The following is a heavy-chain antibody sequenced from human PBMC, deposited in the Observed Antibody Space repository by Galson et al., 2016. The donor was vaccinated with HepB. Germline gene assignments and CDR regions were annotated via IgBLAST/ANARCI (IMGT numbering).Heavy chain of an antibody. V-gene: IGHV3-21*01. Sequence: SLRLSCAASGFTFSSYSMNWVRQAPGKGLEWVSSISSSSSYIYYADSVKGRFTISRDNAKNSLYLQMNSLRAEDTAVYYCARGDIVGAIFDYRRHGTLVTVSS. D-gene: IGHD1-26*01. CDR1: GFTFSSYS. J-gene: IGHJ4*01. CDR3: ARGDIVGAIFDY. CDR2: ISSSSSYI.